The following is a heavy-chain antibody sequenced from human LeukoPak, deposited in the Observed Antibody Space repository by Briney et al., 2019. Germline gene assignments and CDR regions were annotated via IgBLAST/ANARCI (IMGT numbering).Heavy chain of an antibody. J-gene: IGHJ4*02. D-gene: IGHD2-15*01. CDR1: GGSISSYY. CDR3: ARGYCSGGSCYYFDS. V-gene: IGHV4-59*01. CDR2: MYYTGST. Sequence: SETLSPTCTVSGGSISSYYWNWIRQPPGKGLEWIGFMYYTGSTNYNPSLKSRVTISVDTSKNQFSLNLSSVTAADTAVYYCARGYCSGGSCYYFDSWGQGTLVTVSS.